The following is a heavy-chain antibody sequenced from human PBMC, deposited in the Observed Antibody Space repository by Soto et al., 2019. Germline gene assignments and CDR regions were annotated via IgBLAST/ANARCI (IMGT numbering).Heavy chain of an antibody. CDR1: GFTFISYG. J-gene: IGHJ6*02. CDR2: IWYDGSNK. D-gene: IGHD5-12*01. V-gene: IGHV3-33*01. CDR3: ARDPMATYPFYGMDV. Sequence: GGSLRLSCAASGFTFISYGMHWVLQAPCKGLEWVAVIWYDGSNKYYADSVKGRFTISRDNSKNTLYLQMNSLRAEDTAVYYCARDPMATYPFYGMDVWGQGTTVTVSS.